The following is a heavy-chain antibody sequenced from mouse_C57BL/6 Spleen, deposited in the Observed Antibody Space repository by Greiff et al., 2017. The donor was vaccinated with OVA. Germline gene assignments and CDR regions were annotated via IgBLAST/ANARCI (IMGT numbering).Heavy chain of an antibody. CDR1: GYTFTGYW. V-gene: IGHV1-9*01. J-gene: IGHJ2*01. D-gene: IGHD2-1*01. CDR2: ILPGSGST. CDR3: ARWVSTTRYVVYFDY. Sequence: VQLQQSGAELMKPGASVKLSCKAPGYTFTGYWIEWVKQRPGHGLEWIGEILPGSGSTNYNEKFKGKATFTADTSSNTAYMQLSSLTTEDSAIYYCARWVSTTRYVVYFDYWGQGTTLTVSS.